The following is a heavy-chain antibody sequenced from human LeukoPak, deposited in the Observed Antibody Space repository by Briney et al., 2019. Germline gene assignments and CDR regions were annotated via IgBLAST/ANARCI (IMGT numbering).Heavy chain of an antibody. CDR1: GGSFSGYY. V-gene: IGHV4-34*01. CDR3: ARGRLRVAVAGTRYFDL. D-gene: IGHD6-19*01. Sequence: SETLSLTCAVYGGSFSGYYWSWIRQPPGKGLEWIGEINHSGSTNYNPSLKSRVTISVDTSKNQFSLKLSSVTAADTAVYYCARGRLRVAVAGTRYFDLWGRGTLVTVFS. J-gene: IGHJ2*01. CDR2: INHSGST.